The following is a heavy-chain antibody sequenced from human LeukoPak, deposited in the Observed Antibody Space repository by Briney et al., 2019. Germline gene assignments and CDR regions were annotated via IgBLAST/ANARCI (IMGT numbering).Heavy chain of an antibody. CDR3: ARLRAADDYYDSSGYHPFDY. CDR2: IYPGDSDT. Sequence: GESLKISCKGSGYSFTSYWIGWVRQMPGKGLEWMGIIYPGDSDTRYSPSFQGQVTISADKSISTAYLQWSSLKASDTAMYYCARLRAADDYYDSSGYHPFDYWGQGTLVTVSS. D-gene: IGHD3-22*01. J-gene: IGHJ4*02. V-gene: IGHV5-51*01. CDR1: GYSFTSYW.